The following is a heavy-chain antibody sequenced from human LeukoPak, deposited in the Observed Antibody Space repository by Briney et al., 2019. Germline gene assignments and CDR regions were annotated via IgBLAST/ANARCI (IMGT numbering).Heavy chain of an antibody. J-gene: IGHJ5*02. Sequence: SETLSLTCTVSGGSISSSSYYWGWIRQPPGKGLEWIGSIYYSGSTYYNPSLKSRVTISVDTSKNQFSLKLSSVTAADTAVYYCARLRGLYDILTGYSPGWFDPWGQGTLVTVSS. D-gene: IGHD3-9*01. CDR1: GGSISSSSYY. V-gene: IGHV4-39*01. CDR3: ARLRGLYDILTGYSPGWFDP. CDR2: IYYSGST.